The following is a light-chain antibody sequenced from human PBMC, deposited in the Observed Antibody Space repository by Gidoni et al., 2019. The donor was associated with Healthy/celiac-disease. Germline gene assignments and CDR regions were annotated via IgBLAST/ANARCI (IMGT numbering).Light chain of an antibody. CDR1: QSISSY. CDR2: AAS. Sequence: DIQMTQSPSSLSASVGDRVTITCRASQSISSYLNWYQQKPGKAPTLLIYAASSLPSGVPSRFSGSGSGTDFTLTISSLQPEDFATYYCQQSYSTPRTFGQGTKLEIK. CDR3: QQSYSTPRT. V-gene: IGKV1-39*01. J-gene: IGKJ2*01.